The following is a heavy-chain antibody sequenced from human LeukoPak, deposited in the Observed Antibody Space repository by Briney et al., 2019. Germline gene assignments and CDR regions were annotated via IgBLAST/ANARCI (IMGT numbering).Heavy chain of an antibody. CDR2: IYPGDSDT. V-gene: IGHV5-51*01. CDR1: GYSFTSYW. CDR3: ATTLRRGGYIWAFDI. J-gene: IGHJ3*02. Sequence: GESLKISCKGSGYSFTSYWIGWVRQMPGKGLEWMGIIYPGDSDTRYSPSFQGQVTISADKSISTAYLQWSSLKASDTAMYYCATTLRRGGYIWAFDIWGQGTMVTVSS. D-gene: IGHD5-24*01.